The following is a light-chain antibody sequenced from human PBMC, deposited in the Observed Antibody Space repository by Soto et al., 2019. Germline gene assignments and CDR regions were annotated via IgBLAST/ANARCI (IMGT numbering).Light chain of an antibody. J-gene: IGKJ1*01. CDR1: QSISNW. Sequence: IQLTQSTSTLPASVGDRVTLTCRASQSISNWLAWYQQKPGTAPKLLIYHASILETAVPSRFSGNGSGTEFTLTISSLQPGDFATYCCQQYNSYSFGQGSRVEIK. CDR3: QQYNSYS. CDR2: HAS. V-gene: IGKV1-5*01.